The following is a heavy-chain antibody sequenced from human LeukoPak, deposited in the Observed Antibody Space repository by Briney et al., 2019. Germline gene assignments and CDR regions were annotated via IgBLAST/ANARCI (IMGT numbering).Heavy chain of an antibody. D-gene: IGHD2-8*02. Sequence: SETLSLTCTVSGGSISSSSYHWGWIRQPPGKGLEWIGSISYSGSTYYNLSLKSRVTISVDTSKNQFSLKLDSLTAADTAVYFCARLGGVYGGYYFDYWGQGTLVTVSS. V-gene: IGHV4-39*01. CDR2: ISYSGST. CDR1: GGSISSSSYH. CDR3: ARLGGVYGGYYFDY. J-gene: IGHJ4*02.